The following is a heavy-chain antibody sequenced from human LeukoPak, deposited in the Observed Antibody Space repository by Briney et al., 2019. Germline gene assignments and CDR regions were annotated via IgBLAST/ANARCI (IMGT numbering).Heavy chain of an antibody. CDR2: ISSSSSYI. CDR1: GFTFSSYS. V-gene: IGHV3-21*01. CDR3: ARGGQWLASYYFDY. Sequence: PGGSLRLSCAASGFTFSSYSMNWVRQAPGKGLEWVSSISSSSSYIYYADSVKGRFTISSDNAKNSLYLQMNSLRAEDTAVYYCARGGQWLASYYFDYWGQGTLVTVSS. D-gene: IGHD6-19*01. J-gene: IGHJ4*02.